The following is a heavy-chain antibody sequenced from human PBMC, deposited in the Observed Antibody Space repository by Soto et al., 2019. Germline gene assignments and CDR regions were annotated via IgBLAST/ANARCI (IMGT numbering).Heavy chain of an antibody. CDR3: ARSSGGNFGIIIEGTNWFAP. V-gene: IGHV1-46*01. CDR1: RDTFTSYY. Sequence: ASVKVSCKAPRDTFTSYYINWVQQDPGQGLEWMGVINPHGGSTAFAQKFKCRVTLTRDTSASTVYMEVSSLTSEETAMYYCARSSGGNFGIIIEGTNWFAPWGEGTLVTVSS. CDR2: INPHGGST. D-gene: IGHD1-26*01. J-gene: IGHJ5*02.